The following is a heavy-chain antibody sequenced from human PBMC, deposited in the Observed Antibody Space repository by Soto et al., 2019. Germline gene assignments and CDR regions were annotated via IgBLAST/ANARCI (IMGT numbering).Heavy chain of an antibody. D-gene: IGHD3-16*01. CDR3: ARSEDSNPYPLDL. CDR2: MNPRSGGT. Sequence: ASVKVSCKASGYTFTNYYMHWVRQAPGQGLVWVGWMNPRSGGTKYAEAFQDRVTMTRDASIRTAYVQGTSLGHGDTAVYFCARSEDSNPYPLDLWG. J-gene: IGHJ6*02. V-gene: IGHV1-2*02. CDR1: GYTFTNYY.